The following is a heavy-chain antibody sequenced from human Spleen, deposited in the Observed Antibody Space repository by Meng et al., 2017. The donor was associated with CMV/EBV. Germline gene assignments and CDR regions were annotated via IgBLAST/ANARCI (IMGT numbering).Heavy chain of an antibody. D-gene: IGHD2-2*02. V-gene: IGHV4-34*01. CDR2: INHSGST. CDR3: ARGGGYCSSTSCYTPIDY. J-gene: IGHJ4*02. Sequence: SFSGYYWSWIRQPPGKGLEWIGEINHSGSTNYNPSLKSRVTISVDTSKNQFSLKLSSVTAADTAVYYCARGGGYCSSTSCYTPIDYWGQGTLVTVSS. CDR1: SFSGYY.